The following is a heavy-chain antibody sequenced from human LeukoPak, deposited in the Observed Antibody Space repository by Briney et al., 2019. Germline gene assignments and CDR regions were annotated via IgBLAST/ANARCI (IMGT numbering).Heavy chain of an antibody. J-gene: IGHJ4*01. D-gene: IGHD3-16*01. CDR3: AKDMGPGGRRSWKTSADY. V-gene: IGHV3-9*01. Sequence: GGPLRLSCAASGFTFDDYAMHWVRQVPGKGLEWVSSISWNSGTAGHADSVRGRFTISRDNTENSLYLQMNSLRVEDTALYYFAKDMGPGGRRSWKTSADYWGXGTXGTGSS. CDR2: ISWNSGTA. CDR1: GFTFDDYA.